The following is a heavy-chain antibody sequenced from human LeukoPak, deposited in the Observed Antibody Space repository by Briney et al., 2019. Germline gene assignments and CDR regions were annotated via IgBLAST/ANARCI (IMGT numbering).Heavy chain of an antibody. Sequence: PSETLSLTCTVSGGSISNYYWSWIRQPPGKGLEWIGYIYYSGSTNYNPSLKSRVTISVDTSKNQFSLKLSSVTAADTAVYYCARNYYDFWSGYSYYYYMDVWGKGTTVTVSS. J-gene: IGHJ6*03. CDR1: GGSISNYY. D-gene: IGHD3-3*01. CDR2: IYYSGST. CDR3: ARNYYDFWSGYSYYYYMDV. V-gene: IGHV4-59*01.